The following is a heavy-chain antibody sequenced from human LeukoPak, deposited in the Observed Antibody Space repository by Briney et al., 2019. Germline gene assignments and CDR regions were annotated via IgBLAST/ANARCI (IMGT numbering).Heavy chain of an antibody. D-gene: IGHD6-19*01. CDR3: ASGVAGTYYYYGMDV. CDR1: GFTFSSYE. V-gene: IGHV3-48*03. CDR2: ISSSGSTI. J-gene: IGHJ6*02. Sequence: GGSLRLSCAASGFTFSSYEMNWVRQAPGKGLEWVSYISSSGSTIYYADSVKGRFTISRDNAKNSLYLQMNSLRAEDTAVYYCASGVAGTYYYYGMDVWGQGTTVTVSS.